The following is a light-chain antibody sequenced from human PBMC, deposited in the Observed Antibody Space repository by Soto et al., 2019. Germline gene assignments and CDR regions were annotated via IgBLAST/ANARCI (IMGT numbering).Light chain of an antibody. V-gene: IGLV2-14*01. CDR2: EVS. J-gene: IGLJ3*02. CDR3: SSYTSSSTLV. CDR1: SSDVGGYNY. Sequence: QSALTQPASVSGSPGQSITISCTGTSSDVGGYNYVSWYLQHPGKAPKLMIYEVSHRPSGVSNRFSGSKSGNTASLTISGLQAEDEALYYCSSYTSSSTLVFGGGTKLTVL.